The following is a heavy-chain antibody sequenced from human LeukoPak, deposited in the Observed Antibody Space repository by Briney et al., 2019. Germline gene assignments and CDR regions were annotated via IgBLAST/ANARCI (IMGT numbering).Heavy chain of an antibody. J-gene: IGHJ4*02. CDR2: ISWNSGSI. V-gene: IGHV3-9*01. D-gene: IGHD2-2*01. CDR1: GFTFDDYA. Sequence: PGGSLRLSCAASGFTFDDYAMHWVRQAPGKGLEWVSGISWNSGSIGYADSVKGRFTISRDNAKNSLYLQMNSLRAEDTALYYCAKANQLLLHIDYWGQGTLVTVSS. CDR3: AKANQLLLHIDY.